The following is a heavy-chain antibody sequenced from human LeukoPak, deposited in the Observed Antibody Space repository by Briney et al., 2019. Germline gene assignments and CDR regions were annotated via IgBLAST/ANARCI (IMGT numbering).Heavy chain of an antibody. CDR1: GFTFSNYV. J-gene: IGHJ4*02. Sequence: GGSLRLSCAVSGFTFSNYVMIWVRQAPGKGLEWVGRIKSKTDGGTTDYATPVKGRFTISRDDSKNTLYLHVSSLKTEDTAVYYCTTGSGWYGLDYWGRGTLVIVSS. CDR3: TTGSGWYGLDY. V-gene: IGHV3-15*01. D-gene: IGHD6-19*01. CDR2: IKSKTDGGTT.